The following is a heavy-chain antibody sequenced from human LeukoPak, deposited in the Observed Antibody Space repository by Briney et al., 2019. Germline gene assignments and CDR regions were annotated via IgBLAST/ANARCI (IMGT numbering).Heavy chain of an antibody. J-gene: IGHJ1*01. CDR1: GYTLTELS. Sequence: ASVKVSCKVSGYTLTELSMHWVRQAPGKGLEWMGGFDPEDGETIYAQKFQGRVTMTEDTSTDTAYMELSSLRSEDTAVYYCATVEIAAAGTTYFQHWGQGTLVTVSS. V-gene: IGHV1-24*01. CDR2: FDPEDGET. CDR3: ATVEIAAAGTTYFQH. D-gene: IGHD6-13*01.